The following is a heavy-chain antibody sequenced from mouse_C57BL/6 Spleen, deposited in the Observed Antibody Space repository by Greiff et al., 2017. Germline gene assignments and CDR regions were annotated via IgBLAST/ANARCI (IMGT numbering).Heavy chain of an antibody. CDR1: GYTFTDHT. CDR2: IYPRDGST. D-gene: IGHD2-2*01. J-gene: IGHJ1*03. V-gene: IGHV1-78*01. Sequence: QVQLQQSDAELVKPGASVKISCKVSGYTFTDHTLHWMKQRPDQGLEWIGYIYPRDGSTKYNEKFKGKATLTADKSSSTAYMQLNSLTSEDSAFYFCARSDYYGYDDWYFDVWGTGTTVTVSS. CDR3: ARSDYYGYDDWYFDV.